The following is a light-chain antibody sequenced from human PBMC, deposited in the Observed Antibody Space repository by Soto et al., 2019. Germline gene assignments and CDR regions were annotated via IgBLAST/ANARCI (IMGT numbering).Light chain of an antibody. CDR1: QSVSSSS. J-gene: IGKJ1*01. CDR2: DAS. Sequence: EIVLTQSPGTLSLSPGERATLSCRASQSVSSSSLAWYQQKRGQAPRLLIHDASSRATGNPDRFSGSGSGTDFTLTISRLEPEDFAVYYCQQYGGSPRTFGQGTKVDIK. V-gene: IGKV3-20*01. CDR3: QQYGGSPRT.